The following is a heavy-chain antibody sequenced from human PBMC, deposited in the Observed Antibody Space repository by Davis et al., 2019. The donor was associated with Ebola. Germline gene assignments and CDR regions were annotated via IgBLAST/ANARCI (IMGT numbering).Heavy chain of an antibody. CDR1: GFTLSSYA. J-gene: IGHJ4*02. D-gene: IGHD2-2*02. CDR3: ARDPLGYTDDNDS. V-gene: IGHV3-23*01. CDR2: LSGSGGST. Sequence: GESLKIPCAASGFTLSSYAMSWGRQAPGKGLEWVSALSGSGGSTYYADSVKGRFTISRDNSKNTMYLQMNSLRNEDTAVYYCARDPLGYTDDNDSWGQGTLVIVSS.